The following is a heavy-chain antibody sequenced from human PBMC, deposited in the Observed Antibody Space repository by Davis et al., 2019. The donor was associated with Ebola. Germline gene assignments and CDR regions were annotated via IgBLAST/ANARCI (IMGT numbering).Heavy chain of an antibody. CDR3: ARFSGTFRDY. V-gene: IGHV3-21*01. Sequence: GESLKISCAASGFTFSSYGMNWVRQAPGKGLEWVSSITSGSYIFYADSVKGRFTISRDNAKNSLYLQMNGLRAEDTAVYYCARFSGTFRDYWGQGTLVTVSS. D-gene: IGHD1-26*01. CDR2: ITSGSYI. J-gene: IGHJ4*02. CDR1: GFTFSSYG.